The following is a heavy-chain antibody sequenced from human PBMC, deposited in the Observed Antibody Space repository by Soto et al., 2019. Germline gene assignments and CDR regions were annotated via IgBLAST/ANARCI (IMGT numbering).Heavy chain of an antibody. D-gene: IGHD3-10*01. CDR3: AKGPRGVPRTITVVWFWYFDL. J-gene: IGHJ2*01. V-gene: IGHV3-23*01. CDR1: GFTFSSYA. Sequence: EVQLLESGGGLVQPGGSLRLSCAASGFTFSSYAMSWVRQAPGKGLEWVSAISGSGGSTYYADSVKGRFTISRDNSKNTLYLQMNSLRAEDTAVYYCAKGPRGVPRTITVVWFWYFDLWGRGTLVTVSS. CDR2: ISGSGGST.